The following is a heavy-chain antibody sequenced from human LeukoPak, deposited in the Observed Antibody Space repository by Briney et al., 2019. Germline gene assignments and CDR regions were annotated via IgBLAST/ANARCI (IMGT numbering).Heavy chain of an antibody. D-gene: IGHD3-22*01. J-gene: IGHJ3*02. CDR1: GYTFTGYY. V-gene: IGHV1-2*02. Sequence: ASVKVSCKTSGYTFTGYYTHWVRQAPGQGLEWMGWINPNSGGTNYAQRFQGRVTMTRDTSISTAYMELSRLRSDDSAVYYCARYFYDSSGSSSDAYDIWGQGTMVTVSS. CDR2: INPNSGGT. CDR3: ARYFYDSSGSSSDAYDI.